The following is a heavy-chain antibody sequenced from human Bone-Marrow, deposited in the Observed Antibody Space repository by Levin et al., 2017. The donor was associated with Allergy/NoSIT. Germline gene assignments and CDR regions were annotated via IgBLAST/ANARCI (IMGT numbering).Heavy chain of an antibody. Sequence: AGGSLRLSCAASGFVVSSNHMSWVRQAPGKGLEWLSVTYSGGTTFYRDSVKDRFTITRDNFKNTLYLQMRSLRAEDTAIYYCARDNFDTPGELDYWGQGTLVTVSS. CDR1: GFVVSSNH. V-gene: IGHV3-53*01. CDR3: ARDNFDTPGELDY. CDR2: TYSGGTT. J-gene: IGHJ4*02. D-gene: IGHD1-20*01.